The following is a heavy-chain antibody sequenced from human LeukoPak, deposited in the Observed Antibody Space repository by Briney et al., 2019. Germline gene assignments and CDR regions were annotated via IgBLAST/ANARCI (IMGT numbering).Heavy chain of an antibody. Sequence: PSETLSLTCTVSGGSISSGDYYWSWIRQHPGKGLEWIGYIYYSGSTYYNPSLKSRVTISVDTSKNQFSLKLSSVTAADTAVYYCARSCSGGSCYSHYFDYWGQGTLVTVSS. CDR2: IYYSGST. D-gene: IGHD2-15*01. CDR3: ARSCSGGSCYSHYFDY. V-gene: IGHV4-31*03. J-gene: IGHJ4*02. CDR1: GGSISSGDYY.